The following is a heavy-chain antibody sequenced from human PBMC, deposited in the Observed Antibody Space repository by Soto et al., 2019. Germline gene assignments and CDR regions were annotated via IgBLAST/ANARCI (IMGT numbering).Heavy chain of an antibody. V-gene: IGHV1-3*01. Sequence: ASVKVSCKASGYTFTSYAMHWVRQAPGQRLEWMGWINAGNGNTKYSQKFQGRVTITRDTSASTAYMELSSLRSEDTAVYYCARDHYDSSGYYYGMDVWGQGTAVTVSS. CDR3: ARDHYDSSGYYYGMDV. J-gene: IGHJ6*02. D-gene: IGHD3-22*01. CDR1: GYTFTSYA. CDR2: INAGNGNT.